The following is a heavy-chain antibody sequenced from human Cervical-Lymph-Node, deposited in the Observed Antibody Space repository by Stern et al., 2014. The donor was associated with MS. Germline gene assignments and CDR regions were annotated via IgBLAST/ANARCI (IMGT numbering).Heavy chain of an antibody. Sequence: EVQLLASGGGLVQPGGSLKLSCAASGFTFSGSAMHWVRQASGKGLEWVGRIRSEANSYATSYAASVKGRFTISRDDSKNTAYLQMNSLNIEDTAVYYCTSLGTIVLSGMDVWGQGTTVTVSS. D-gene: IGHD2-8*01. CDR3: TSLGTIVLSGMDV. J-gene: IGHJ6*02. CDR2: IRSEANSYAT. V-gene: IGHV3-73*01. CDR1: GFTFSGSA.